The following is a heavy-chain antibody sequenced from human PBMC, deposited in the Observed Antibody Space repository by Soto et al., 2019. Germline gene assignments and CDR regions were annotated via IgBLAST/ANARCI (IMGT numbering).Heavy chain of an antibody. CDR2: IKRDGTEK. CDR3: VTWDHADY. V-gene: IGHV3-7*03. D-gene: IGHD1-26*01. Sequence: EVQLVESGGALVRPGESLRLSCAASGITTSTYWMGWFRQAPGRGLEWVATIKRDGTEKYYMDSLKGRFTISRDSAINSQYLQRSSMSAEDTAVHFCVTWDHADYWGQGTLVNVSS. CDR1: GITTSTYW. J-gene: IGHJ4*02.